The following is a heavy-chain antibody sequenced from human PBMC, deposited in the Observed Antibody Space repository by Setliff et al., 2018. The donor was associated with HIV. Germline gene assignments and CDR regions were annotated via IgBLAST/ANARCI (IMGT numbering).Heavy chain of an antibody. Sequence: EILSLTCAVSGDSISRAYYWAWLRQSPGKGLEWIGSAYHSGTTYYNPSLNSRVTISVDTSKNQFSLNLRSVTASDTAVYYCARGPYGDPWKLFDPWGQGLLVTVSS. CDR2: AYHSGTT. V-gene: IGHV4-38-2*01. CDR1: GDSISRAYY. D-gene: IGHD4-17*01. CDR3: ARGPYGDPWKLFDP. J-gene: IGHJ5*02.